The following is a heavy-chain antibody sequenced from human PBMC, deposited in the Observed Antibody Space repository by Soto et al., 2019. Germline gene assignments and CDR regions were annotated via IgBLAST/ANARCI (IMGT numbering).Heavy chain of an antibody. CDR2: ISAYNGNT. Sequence: ASVKVSCKASGYTFTSYGISWVRQAPGQGLEWMGWISAYNGNTNYAQKLQGRVTMTTDTSTSTAYMELRSLRSDDTAVYYCARDLYAEAGDNYFDYWGQGTLVTVSS. CDR1: GYTFTSYG. V-gene: IGHV1-18*01. D-gene: IGHD3-16*01. J-gene: IGHJ4*02. CDR3: ARDLYAEAGDNYFDY.